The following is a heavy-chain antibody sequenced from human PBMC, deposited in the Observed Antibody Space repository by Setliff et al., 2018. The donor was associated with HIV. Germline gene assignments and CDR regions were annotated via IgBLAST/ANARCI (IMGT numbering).Heavy chain of an antibody. J-gene: IGHJ3*02. D-gene: IGHD3-22*01. V-gene: IGHV1-18*01. CDR3: ARKGYYDSSGPIKGNAFDI. CDR1: GYTFTSYG. CDR2: ISAYNGNT. Sequence: ASVKVSCKASGYTFTSYGISWVRRAPGQGLEWMGWISAYNGNTNYAQKLQGRVTMTTDTSTSTAYMELRSLRSDDTAVYYCARKGYYDSSGPIKGNAFDIWGQGTMVTVSS.